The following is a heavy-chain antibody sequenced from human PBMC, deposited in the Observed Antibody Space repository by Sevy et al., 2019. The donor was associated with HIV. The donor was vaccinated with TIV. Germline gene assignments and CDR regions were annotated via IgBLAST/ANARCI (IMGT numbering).Heavy chain of an antibody. CDR3: AKVLHIVVVPAAIVYYYGMDV. J-gene: IGHJ6*02. CDR1: GFTFSTYG. Sequence: GGCLRLSCAASGFTFSTYGMHWVRQAPGRGLEWVAFMRFDGTIKYHTDSVKGRFTISRDNSKNTLYLQMNSLKTEDTAVYFCAKVLHIVVVPAAIVYYYGMDVWGQGTTVTVSS. D-gene: IGHD2-2*01. CDR2: MRFDGTIK. V-gene: IGHV3-30*02.